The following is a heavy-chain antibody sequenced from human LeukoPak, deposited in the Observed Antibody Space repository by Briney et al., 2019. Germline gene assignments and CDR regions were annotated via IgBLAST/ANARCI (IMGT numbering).Heavy chain of an antibody. V-gene: IGHV4-34*01. D-gene: IGHD2-15*01. CDR1: GGSITSYY. J-gene: IGHJ4*02. CDR2: INHSGST. CDR3: ARGRDIVVVVAVPFDY. Sequence: SETLSLTCTVSGGSITSYYWSWIRQPPGKGLEWIGEINHSGSTNYNPSLKSRVTISVDTSKNQFSLKLSSVTAADTAVYYCARGRDIVVVVAVPFDYWGQGTLVTVSS.